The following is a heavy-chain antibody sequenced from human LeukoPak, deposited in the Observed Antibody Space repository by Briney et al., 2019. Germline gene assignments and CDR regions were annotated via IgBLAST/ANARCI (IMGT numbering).Heavy chain of an antibody. V-gene: IGHV3-53*01. Sequence: GGSLRLSCAASGFAVSGNYMSWVRQAPGKGLEWVSVIYSGDSTYYADSVKGRFTISRDNSKNTLYLQMNSLRAEDTAVYYCARGRGYCSGGSCLNFDYWGQGTLVTVSS. CDR1: GFAVSGNY. CDR2: IYSGDST. CDR3: ARGRGYCSGGSCLNFDY. J-gene: IGHJ4*02. D-gene: IGHD2-15*01.